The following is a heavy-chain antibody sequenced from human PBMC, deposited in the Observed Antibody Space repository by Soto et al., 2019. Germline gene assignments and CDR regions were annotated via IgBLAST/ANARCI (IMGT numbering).Heavy chain of an antibody. CDR1: GDTVTSYG. CDR3: AADIYGGYYHGVDI. J-gene: IGHJ6*02. D-gene: IGHD3-3*02. Sequence: ALVKVSGKASGDTVTSYGISWVRQAPGKGLEWRGWISAYNGNTNYAQKRQGRVTMTTDTSTSTAYMELRSLRSDATAVYYSAADIYGGYYHGVDIWPPGTAVPVS. CDR2: ISAYNGNT. V-gene: IGHV1-18*01.